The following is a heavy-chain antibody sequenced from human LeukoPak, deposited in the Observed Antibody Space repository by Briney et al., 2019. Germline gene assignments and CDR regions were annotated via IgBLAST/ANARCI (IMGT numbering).Heavy chain of an antibody. D-gene: IGHD3-9*01. Sequence: PGGSLRLSCAASGFTVSSNYMSWVRQAPGKGLEWVSVIYSGGSTYYADSVKGRFTISRDNSKNTLYLQMNSLRAEDTAVYYCARASRYYDILTGRDAFDIWGQGTMVTVSS. J-gene: IGHJ3*02. CDR1: GFTVSSNY. CDR2: IYSGGST. CDR3: ARASRYYDILTGRDAFDI. V-gene: IGHV3-66*01.